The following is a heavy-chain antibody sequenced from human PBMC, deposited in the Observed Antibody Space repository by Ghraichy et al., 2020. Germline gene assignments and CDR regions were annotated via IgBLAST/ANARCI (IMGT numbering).Heavy chain of an antibody. Sequence: ASVKVSCKASGYTFVSYGFSWVRQAPGHGLEWMGWISAYTNKTNYAQNFQDRVTLSTDTSTNTAYMELRTLRSEDTAMYFCARDEDGYGSGWYNLDYWGQGTLVTVSS. CDR1: GYTFVSYG. D-gene: IGHD6-19*01. CDR2: ISAYTNKT. CDR3: ARDEDGYGSGWYNLDY. J-gene: IGHJ4*02. V-gene: IGHV1-18*04.